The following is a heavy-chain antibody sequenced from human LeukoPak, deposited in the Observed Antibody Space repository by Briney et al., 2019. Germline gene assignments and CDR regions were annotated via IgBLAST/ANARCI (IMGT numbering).Heavy chain of an antibody. CDR1: GYSFTGYY. V-gene: IGHV1-18*01. J-gene: IGHJ4*02. D-gene: IGHD4-23*01. CDR3: ARDLLESRWYYPLGVDY. CDR2: LNPNSGGI. Sequence: ASVKVSCKASGYSFTGYYIHWVRQAPGQGPEWMGWLNPNSGGINYAQKLQGRVTMTTDTSTSTAYMELRSLRSDDTAVYYCARDLLESRWYYPLGVDYWGQGTLVTVSS.